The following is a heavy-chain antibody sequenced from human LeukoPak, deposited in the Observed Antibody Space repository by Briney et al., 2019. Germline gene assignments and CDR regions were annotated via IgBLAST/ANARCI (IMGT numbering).Heavy chain of an antibody. CDR2: ISSSSSYI. J-gene: IGHJ4*02. CDR3: AGDLSELPFDY. CDR1: GFTFSSYS. V-gene: IGHV3-21*01. D-gene: IGHD1-7*01. Sequence: GGSLRLSCAASGFTFSSYSMNWVRQAPGKGLEWVSSISSSSSYIYYADSFKGRFTISTDNATNSLYLQMNSLRAEDTAVYYFAGDLSELPFDYWGQGTLVTVSS.